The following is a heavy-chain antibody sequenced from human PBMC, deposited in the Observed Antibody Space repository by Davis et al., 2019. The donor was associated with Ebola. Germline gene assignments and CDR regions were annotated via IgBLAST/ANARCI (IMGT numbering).Heavy chain of an antibody. D-gene: IGHD1-1*01. V-gene: IGHV1-18*01. CDR1: GYTFTNYA. CDR3: ARAQFPTTSDH. Sequence: ASVKVSCKASGYTFTNYAMHWVRQAPGQGLEWMGWINPHNGNTNYAQNVQGRVTMTTDTSTSTAYMEVGSLRSDDTAVYYCARAQFPTTSDHWGQGTLVTVSS. J-gene: IGHJ4*02. CDR2: INPHNGNT.